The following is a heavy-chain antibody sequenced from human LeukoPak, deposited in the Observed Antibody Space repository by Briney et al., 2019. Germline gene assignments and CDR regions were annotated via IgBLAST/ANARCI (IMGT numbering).Heavy chain of an antibody. Sequence: GGSLRLSCAVSSVNFSSFAMIGGRQHPGRKGLEWVGSIFQGEAEIHYGASVRGQFTISTDKSNSTPFLQMNTLRAEDTARYYLATYRQVLLPFESWGQGTLVTVSS. CDR2: IFQGEAEI. CDR1: SVNFSSFA. J-gene: IGHJ4*01. CDR3: ATYRQVLLPFES. V-gene: IGHV3-23*02. D-gene: IGHD5-18*01.